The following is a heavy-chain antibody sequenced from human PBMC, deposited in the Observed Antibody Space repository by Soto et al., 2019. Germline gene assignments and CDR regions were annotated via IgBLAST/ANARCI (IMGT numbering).Heavy chain of an antibody. D-gene: IGHD1-26*01. CDR3: AREDWEIPWDY. V-gene: IGHV3-7*01. CDR1: GFTFSSYW. CDR2: IKQDGSEK. J-gene: IGHJ4*02. Sequence: EVQLVESGGGVVQPGGSLRLSCAASGFTFSSYWMSWVRQAPGKGLEWVANIKQDGSEKYYVDSVKGRFTLSRDNAKNSLFLQMNSLRAEDTALYYCAREDWEIPWDYWGQGTLVTVSS.